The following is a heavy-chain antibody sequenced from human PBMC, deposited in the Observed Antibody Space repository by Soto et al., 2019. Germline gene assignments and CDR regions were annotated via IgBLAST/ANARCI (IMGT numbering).Heavy chain of an antibody. V-gene: IGHV3-30-3*01. CDR1: GFTFSTYA. J-gene: IGHJ4*02. D-gene: IGHD1-26*01. CDR2: ILYDGGRT. Sequence: GGSLRLSCAASGFTFSTYAMHWVRQAPGKGLEWVAVILYDGGRTYYADSVKGRFTISRDNSKSTLYLEMNSLRDEDTAVYFCARDRGDDYYRRYFDYWGQGTLVTVSS. CDR3: ARDRGDDYYRRYFDY.